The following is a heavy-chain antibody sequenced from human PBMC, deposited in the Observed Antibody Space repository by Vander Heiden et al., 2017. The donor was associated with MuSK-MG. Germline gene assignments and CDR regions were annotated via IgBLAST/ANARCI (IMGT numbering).Heavy chain of an antibody. D-gene: IGHD3-3*01. CDR3: ARSDYYFWSGYFMDV. CDR2: IRSKAYGGTT. Sequence: EVQLVESGGVLVQPGRSLRLSCTASGFPFGDYAMSWFRQAPGKGLEWVGLIRSKAYGGTTEHAASVKGRFTISRDDSKSIAYLQMNSLKTEDTALYYCARSDYYFWSGYFMDVWGQGTTVTVSS. J-gene: IGHJ6*02. CDR1: GFPFGDYA. V-gene: IGHV3-49*03.